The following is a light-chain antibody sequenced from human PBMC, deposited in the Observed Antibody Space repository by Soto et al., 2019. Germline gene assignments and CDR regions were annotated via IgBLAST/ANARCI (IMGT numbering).Light chain of an antibody. V-gene: IGLV2-23*02. Sequence: QSALTQPASVSGSPGQWITISCAGTNSDVGNYNLVSWYQHHPGKAPRLIIYAVSKRPSGISDRFSGSKSGSTASLTISGLQPEDEADYPCCSYAGNTTFKFGGGTKVTVL. CDR1: NSDVGNYNL. J-gene: IGLJ2*01. CDR3: CSYAGNTTFK. CDR2: AVS.